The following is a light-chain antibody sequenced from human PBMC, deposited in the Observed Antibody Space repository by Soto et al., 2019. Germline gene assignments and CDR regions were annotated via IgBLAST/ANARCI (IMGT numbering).Light chain of an antibody. Sequence: QSALTQPASVSASPGQSITISCTGTSRDVGAYHYVSWFQQHPGKAPQLMIYDVSHRPSGVSDRFSGSKSGNTASLTISGLQAEDEGDYYCSSYTAGSTLVFGGGTKVTVL. V-gene: IGLV2-14*01. CDR3: SSYTAGSTLV. CDR1: SRDVGAYHY. CDR2: DVS. J-gene: IGLJ2*01.